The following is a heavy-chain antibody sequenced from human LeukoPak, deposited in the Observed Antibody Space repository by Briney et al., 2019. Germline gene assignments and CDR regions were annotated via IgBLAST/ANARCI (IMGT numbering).Heavy chain of an antibody. D-gene: IGHD3-22*01. CDR3: AKDLKGITMIVVAFAFDI. CDR1: GFTFSSYA. CDR2: ISGSGGST. J-gene: IGHJ3*02. Sequence: GGSLRLSCAASGFTFSSYAMSWVRQAPGKGLEWVSAISGSGGSTYYADSVKGRFTISRDNSKNTLYLQMNSLRAEDTAVYYCAKDLKGITMIVVAFAFDIWGQGTMVTVSS. V-gene: IGHV3-23*01.